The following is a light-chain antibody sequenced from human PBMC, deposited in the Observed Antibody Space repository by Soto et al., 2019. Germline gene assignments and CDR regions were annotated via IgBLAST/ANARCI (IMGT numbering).Light chain of an antibody. CDR2: DVS. Sequence: QSVLTQPASVSGSPGQSITISCTGTSSDVGGYDYASWYQHHPGKAPKLMIYDVSNRPSGVSNRFSGSKSGNTASLTISGLQAEDEADYYCSSYTSGSLYVFGTGTKVTVL. CDR1: SSDVGGYDY. CDR3: SSYTSGSLYV. V-gene: IGLV2-14*03. J-gene: IGLJ1*01.